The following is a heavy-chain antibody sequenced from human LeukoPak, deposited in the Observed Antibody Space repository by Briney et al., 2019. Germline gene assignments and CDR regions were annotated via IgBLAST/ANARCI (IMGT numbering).Heavy chain of an antibody. CDR3: TRQIVGNSWNYYYSYMDV. V-gene: IGHV4-39*01. D-gene: IGHD4-23*01. CDR1: GGSVSSSLYH. J-gene: IGHJ6*03. CDR2: VFHNGNA. Sequence: SETLSLTCGVSGGSVSSSLYHWGWLRQPPGKGLEWIGNVFHNGNAYYSPSLQSRVAISVDTSKNQLSLKLTSVTAADTAVYFCTRQIVGNSWNYYYSYMDVWGKGTSVTVSS.